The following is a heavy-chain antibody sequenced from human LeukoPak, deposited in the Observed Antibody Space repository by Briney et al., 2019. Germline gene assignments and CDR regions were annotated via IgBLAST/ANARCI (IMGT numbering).Heavy chain of an antibody. J-gene: IGHJ6*02. Sequence: PSETLSLTCTVSGGSISSYYWSWIRQPPGKGLEWIGYIYYSGSTNYNPSLKSRVTISVDTFKNQFSLKLSSVTAADTAVYYCAREAYYYDSSGYYQKRYYYYGMDVWGQGTTVTVSS. CDR3: AREAYYYDSSGYYQKRYYYYGMDV. CDR2: IYYSGST. CDR1: GGSISSYY. D-gene: IGHD3-22*01. V-gene: IGHV4-59*01.